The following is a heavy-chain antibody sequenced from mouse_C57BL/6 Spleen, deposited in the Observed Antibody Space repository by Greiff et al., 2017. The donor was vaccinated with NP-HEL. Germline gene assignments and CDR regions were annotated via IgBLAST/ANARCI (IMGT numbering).Heavy chain of an antibody. V-gene: IGHV1-82*01. J-gene: IGHJ2*01. CDR1: GYAFSSSW. Sequence: QVQLQQSGPELVKPGASVKISCKASGYAFSSSWMNWVKQRPGKGLEWIGRIYPGDGDTNYNGKFKGKATLTADKSSSTAYMQLSSLTSEDSAVYFCARNRFDYWGQGTTLTVSS. CDR2: IYPGDGDT. CDR3: ARNRFDY.